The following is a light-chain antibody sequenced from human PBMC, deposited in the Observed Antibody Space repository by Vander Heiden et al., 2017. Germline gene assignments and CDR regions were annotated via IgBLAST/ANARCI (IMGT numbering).Light chain of an antibody. CDR1: SSNIGTHYG. Sequence: QSVLTQPPSVPGAPGQRVTISCTGSSSNIGTHYGVNWYQQLPGTAPKLLIYSNNIRPSGVPDRFSGSKSGTSASLAITGLRPEDEADYFCHSYDTTLNGHVIFGGGTKLTVL. J-gene: IGLJ2*01. V-gene: IGLV1-40*01. CDR3: HSYDTTLNGHVI. CDR2: SNN.